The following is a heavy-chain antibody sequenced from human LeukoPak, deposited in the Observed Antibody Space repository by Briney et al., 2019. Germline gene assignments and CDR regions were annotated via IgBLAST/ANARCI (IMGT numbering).Heavy chain of an antibody. J-gene: IGHJ4*02. CDR1: GYTFTAYY. CDR2: INPNSGGT. D-gene: IGHD5-12*01. CDR3: ARDSGYGVDFDY. Sequence: ASVKVSCKASGYTFTAYYMHWVRQAPGQGLEWMGWINPNSGGTNYAQKFQGRVTMTRDTSISTAYMELSRLRSDDTAVYYCARDSGYGVDFDYWGQGTLVTVSS. V-gene: IGHV1-2*02.